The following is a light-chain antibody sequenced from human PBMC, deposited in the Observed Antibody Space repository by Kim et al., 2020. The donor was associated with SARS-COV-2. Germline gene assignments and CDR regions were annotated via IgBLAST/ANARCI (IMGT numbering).Light chain of an antibody. J-gene: IGLJ1*01. CDR1: SSNIGAGFD. V-gene: IGLV1-40*01. CDR3: QSYDSSLSEYV. CDR2: GNT. Sequence: GGTISCTGTSSNIGAGFDVHWYQQLPGTTPKLLIFGNTNRPSGVPDRFSGSKSGTSASLAINGLQSEDEANYYCQSYDSSLSEYVFGTGTKVTVL.